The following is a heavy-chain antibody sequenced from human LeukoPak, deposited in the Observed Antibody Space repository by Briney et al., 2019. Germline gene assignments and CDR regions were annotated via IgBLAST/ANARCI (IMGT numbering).Heavy chain of an antibody. CDR3: AKDMRGFLTGYYSFDY. CDR1: GYTLTELS. Sequence: ASVKVSCKVSGYTLTELSMHWMRQAPGKGLEWMGGFDPEDGETIYAQKFQGRVTMTEDTSTDTAYMELNSLRAEDTAVYYCAKDMRGFLTGYYSFDYWGQGTLVTVSS. D-gene: IGHD3-9*01. CDR2: FDPEDGET. V-gene: IGHV1-24*01. J-gene: IGHJ4*02.